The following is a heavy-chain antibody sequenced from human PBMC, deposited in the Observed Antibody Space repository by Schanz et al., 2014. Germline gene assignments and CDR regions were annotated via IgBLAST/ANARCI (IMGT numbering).Heavy chain of an antibody. J-gene: IGHJ6*03. D-gene: IGHD6-19*01. CDR3: ARLGTGMAVAGSVIDSYYYYMDV. Sequence: QVQLVQSGAEMKKPGASVKVSCKASGYTFTGYYMHWVRQAPGQGLEWMGWINPNSGTTNYAQKFQGWVTMTTDTSTSTSYMELTSLRFDDTAVYYCARLGTGMAVAGSVIDSYYYYMDVWGEGTTVTVS. CDR1: GYTFTGYY. V-gene: IGHV1-2*04. CDR2: INPNSGTT.